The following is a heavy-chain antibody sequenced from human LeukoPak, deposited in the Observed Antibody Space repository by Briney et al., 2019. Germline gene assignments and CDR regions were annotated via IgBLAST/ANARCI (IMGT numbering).Heavy chain of an antibody. CDR2: IIPSDGST. Sequence: ASVKVSCKASGYSFTRYFIHWVRQAPGQGLEWMGIIIPSDGSTSYAQKFQGRVTMTRDTSTSTVHMELSSLRSEDTAVYYCARGKVVTMVRGVIITYFDYWGQGTLVTVSS. V-gene: IGHV1-46*01. CDR3: ARGKVVTMVRGVIITYFDY. CDR1: GYSFTRYF. D-gene: IGHD3-10*01. J-gene: IGHJ4*02.